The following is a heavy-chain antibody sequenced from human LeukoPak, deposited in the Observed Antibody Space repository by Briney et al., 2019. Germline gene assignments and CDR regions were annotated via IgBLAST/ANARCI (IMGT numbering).Heavy chain of an antibody. Sequence: GASVKVSCKASGYTFTSFGLSWVRQAPGQGLEWMGWISAYNGNTNYAQKLQGRVTMTTDTSTSTAYMELRSLRSDDTAVYYCAREAITIFGVVRTQTTYVPHRSDPWGQGTLVTVSS. V-gene: IGHV1-18*01. J-gene: IGHJ5*02. CDR3: AREAITIFGVVRTQTTYVPHRSDP. D-gene: IGHD3-3*01. CDR1: GYTFTSFG. CDR2: ISAYNGNT.